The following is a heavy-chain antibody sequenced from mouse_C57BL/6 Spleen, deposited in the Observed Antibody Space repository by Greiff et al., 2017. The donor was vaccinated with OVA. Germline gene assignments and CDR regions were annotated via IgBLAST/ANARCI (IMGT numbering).Heavy chain of an antibody. V-gene: IGHV14-2*01. Sequence: EVKLVESGAELVKPGASVKLSCTASGFNIKDYYMHWVKQRTEQGLEWIGRIDPEDGETKYAPKFQGKATITADTSSNTAYLQLSSLTSEDTAVYYCASIYDGSYLDYWGQGTTLTVSS. CDR2: IDPEDGET. J-gene: IGHJ2*01. CDR3: ASIYDGSYLDY. D-gene: IGHD2-3*01. CDR1: GFNIKDYY.